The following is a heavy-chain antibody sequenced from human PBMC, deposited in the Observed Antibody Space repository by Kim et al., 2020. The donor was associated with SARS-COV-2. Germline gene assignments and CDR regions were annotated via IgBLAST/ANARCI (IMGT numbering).Heavy chain of an antibody. CDR2: ISWNSGSI. D-gene: IGHD3-16*01. J-gene: IGHJ6*02. Sequence: GGSLRLSCAASGFTFDDYAMHWVWQAPGKGLEWVSGISWNSGSIGYADSVKGRFTISRDNAKNSLYLQMNSLRAEDTALYYCATSRGVYYGMDVWGQGTTVTVSS. V-gene: IGHV3-9*01. CDR3: ATSRGVYYGMDV. CDR1: GFTFDDYA.